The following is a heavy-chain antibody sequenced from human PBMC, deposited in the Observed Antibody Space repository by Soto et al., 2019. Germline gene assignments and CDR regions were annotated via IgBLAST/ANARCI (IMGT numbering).Heavy chain of an antibody. D-gene: IGHD6-13*01. Sequence: ASVKVSCKASGYTFSTYYMHWVRQAPGQGYEWMGIINPSGGSTTYAQKFQGRVTMTRDTSTTTVYMELSSLKQDDTAVYYCAREGAADGTFREDVFDIWGQGTLVTVSS. J-gene: IGHJ3*02. CDR3: AREGAADGTFREDVFDI. CDR2: INPSGGST. CDR1: GYTFSTYY. V-gene: IGHV1-46*01.